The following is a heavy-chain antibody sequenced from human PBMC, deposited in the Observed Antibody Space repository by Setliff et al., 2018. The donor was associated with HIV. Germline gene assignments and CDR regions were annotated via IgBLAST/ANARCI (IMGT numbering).Heavy chain of an antibody. CDR3: ARGRGVLLWFGELANVFDI. D-gene: IGHD3-10*01. J-gene: IGHJ3*02. CDR2: MNPNSGDT. CDR1: AYTFTTYD. V-gene: IGHV1-8*01. Sequence: ASVKVSCKASAYTFTTYDINWVRQATGQGLEWMGWMNPNSGDTAYAQKFQGRVNMTRDTSISTAYMELSSLRSEDTAVYYCARGRGVLLWFGELANVFDIWGQGTMVTVSS.